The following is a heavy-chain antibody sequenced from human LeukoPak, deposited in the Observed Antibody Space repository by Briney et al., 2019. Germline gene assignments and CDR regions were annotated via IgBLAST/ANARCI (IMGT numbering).Heavy chain of an antibody. Sequence: GGSLRLSCAASGFTFSAYWMHWVRQAPGKGLVWVSRIHSDGRSTSYADSVNGRFTISRDNAKNTLYLQMNSLRAEDTAVYYCARDRPGNTAIDYWGQGTLVTVSS. CDR2: IHSDGRST. J-gene: IGHJ4*02. V-gene: IGHV3-74*01. D-gene: IGHD5-18*01. CDR3: ARDRPGNTAIDY. CDR1: GFTFSAYW.